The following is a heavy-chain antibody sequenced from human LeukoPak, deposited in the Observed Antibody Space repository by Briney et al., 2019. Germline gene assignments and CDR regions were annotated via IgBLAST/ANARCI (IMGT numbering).Heavy chain of an antibody. J-gene: IGHJ4*02. D-gene: IGHD3-9*01. CDR2: IGGSGGST. CDR3: AKDAAKEYDILTGYLGYYFDY. CDR1: GFTFSSYA. Sequence: GGSLRLSCAASGFTFSSYAMSWVRQAPGKGLEWVSGIGGSGGSTYYADSVKGRFTISKDNSKNTLFLQINSLRAEDTAVYYCAKDAAKEYDILTGYLGYYFDYWGQGTLVTVSS. V-gene: IGHV3-23*01.